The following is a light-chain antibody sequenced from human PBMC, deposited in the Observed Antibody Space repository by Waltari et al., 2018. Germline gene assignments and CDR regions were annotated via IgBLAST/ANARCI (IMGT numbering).Light chain of an antibody. CDR3: AAWDDSLHAVL. Sequence: QSVLTQPPSASGTPGQRVTISCSGGSPNIGSNIVNWYKQVPGTAPQLLIYSNDQRPSGVPDRFSGSKSGTSASLAISGLQSDDEADYYCAAWDDSLHAVLFGGGTKLTAL. J-gene: IGLJ2*01. CDR2: SND. V-gene: IGLV1-44*01. CDR1: SPNIGSNI.